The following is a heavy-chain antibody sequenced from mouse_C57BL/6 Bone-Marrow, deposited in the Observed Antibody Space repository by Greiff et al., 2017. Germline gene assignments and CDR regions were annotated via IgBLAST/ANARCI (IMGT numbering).Heavy chain of an antibody. Sequence: LVESGAELARPGASVKLSCKASGYTFTSYGISWVKQRTGQGLEWIGEIYPRSGNTYYNEKFKGKATLTADKSSSTAYMELRSLTSEDSAVYFCASWDYGYYAMDYWGQGTSVTVSS. V-gene: IGHV1-81*01. CDR1: GYTFTSYG. CDR2: IYPRSGNT. D-gene: IGHD2-4*01. CDR3: ASWDYGYYAMDY. J-gene: IGHJ4*01.